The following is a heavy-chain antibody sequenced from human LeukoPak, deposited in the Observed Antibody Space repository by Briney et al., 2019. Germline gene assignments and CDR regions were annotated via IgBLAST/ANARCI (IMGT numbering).Heavy chain of an antibody. Sequence: RPSETLSLTCAVSGYSISSGYYWGWIRQPPGKGLEWIGSIYHSGSTYYNPSLKSRVTISVDTSKNQFSLKLSSVPAADTAVYYCASFRIVGASGRVDYWGQGTLVTVSS. CDR3: ASFRIVGASGRVDY. J-gene: IGHJ4*02. CDR1: GYSISSGYY. CDR2: IYHSGST. D-gene: IGHD1-26*01. V-gene: IGHV4-38-2*01.